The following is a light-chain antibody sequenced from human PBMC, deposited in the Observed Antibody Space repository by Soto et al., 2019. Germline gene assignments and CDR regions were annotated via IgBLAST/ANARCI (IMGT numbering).Light chain of an antibody. J-gene: IGKJ1*01. CDR2: GAS. Sequence: EIVLTQSPVTLSLSPGERATLSCRASQTVSSSFLAWYQQKPGQAPRLLIYGASSRATGIPDRFTGSGSGTDFSLTISRLEPEDFAVYYFQQYGSSPQTFGQGTKVEIK. CDR3: QQYGSSPQT. V-gene: IGKV3-20*01. CDR1: QTVSSSF.